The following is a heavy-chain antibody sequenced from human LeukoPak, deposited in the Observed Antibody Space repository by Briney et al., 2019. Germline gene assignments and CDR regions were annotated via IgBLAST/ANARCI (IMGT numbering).Heavy chain of an antibody. D-gene: IGHD3-22*01. CDR2: IDPSDSYT. CDR1: GYSFTSYW. V-gene: IGHV5-10-1*01. J-gene: IGHJ5*02. CDR3: ARQPDVVVITSNWFDP. Sequence: GESLQISCKGSGYSFTSYWISWVRQMPGKGLEWMGRIDPSDSYTNYSPSFQGHVTISADKSISTAYLQWSSLKASDTAMYYCARQPDVVVITSNWFDPWGQGTLVTVSS.